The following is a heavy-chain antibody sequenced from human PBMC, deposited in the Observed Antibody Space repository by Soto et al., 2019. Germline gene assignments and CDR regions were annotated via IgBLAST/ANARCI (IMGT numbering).Heavy chain of an antibody. CDR2: IKTKTEGGTR. Sequence: GGSLRLSCAASGFTFSDAWMSWVRQAPGKGLEWVGRIKTKTEGGTRDYAAPVKGRFTISRDDPKNTLYLQMNSLKTEDTAVYYCTTGWIQKWVGHYYYAMDVWGQGTTVTVSS. V-gene: IGHV3-15*01. D-gene: IGHD5-18*01. CDR1: GFTFSDAW. J-gene: IGHJ6*02. CDR3: TTGWIQKWVGHYYYAMDV.